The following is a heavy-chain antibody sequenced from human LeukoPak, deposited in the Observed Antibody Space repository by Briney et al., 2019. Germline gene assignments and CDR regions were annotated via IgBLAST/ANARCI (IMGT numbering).Heavy chain of an antibody. Sequence: ASVKVSCKASGYTFTGYYMHWVRQAPGQGPEWMGWINPNSGGTNYAQKFQGRVTMTRDTSISTAYMELSSLRSDDTAVYYCARGPYSGSYYYFDYWGQGTLVTVSS. J-gene: IGHJ4*02. CDR2: INPNSGGT. CDR1: GYTFTGYY. V-gene: IGHV1-2*02. D-gene: IGHD1-26*01. CDR3: ARGPYSGSYYYFDY.